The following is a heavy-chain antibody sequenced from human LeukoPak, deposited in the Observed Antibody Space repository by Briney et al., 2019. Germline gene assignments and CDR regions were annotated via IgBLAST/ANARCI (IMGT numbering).Heavy chain of an antibody. D-gene: IGHD3-3*01. CDR1: DGSFSGYY. CDR3: ARSSGKWSGDYYYHYMDV. CDR2: IHYSGST. J-gene: IGHJ6*03. Sequence: SETLSLTCAVYDGSFSGYYWSWIRQPPGKGLEWIGYIHYSGSTTYNPSLKSRVTISVDTSKNQFSLKLSSVTAADTAVYYCARSSGKWSGDYYYHYMDVWGRGTTVTISS. V-gene: IGHV4-59*01.